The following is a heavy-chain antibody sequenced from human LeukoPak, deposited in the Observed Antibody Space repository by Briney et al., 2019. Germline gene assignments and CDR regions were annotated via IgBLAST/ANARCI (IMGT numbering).Heavy chain of an antibody. CDR1: GFTFSSYS. Sequence: GGSLRLSCAASGFTFSSYSMNWVRQAPGKGLEWVSSISSSSSYIYYADSVKGRFTISRDNAKNSLYLQMNSLRAEDTAVYYCARGPSRPYDFWSGLHKYYFDYWGQGTLVTVSS. CDR3: ARGPSRPYDFWSGLHKYYFDY. CDR2: ISSSSSYI. V-gene: IGHV3-21*01. J-gene: IGHJ4*02. D-gene: IGHD3-3*01.